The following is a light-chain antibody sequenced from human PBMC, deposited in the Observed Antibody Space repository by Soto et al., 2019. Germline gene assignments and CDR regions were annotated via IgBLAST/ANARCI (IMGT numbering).Light chain of an antibody. J-gene: IGKJ1*01. Sequence: EIVLTQSPATLSLSPGGRATLSCSAGQSVSSYLAWYQQKPGQAPRLLIYDASNRATGIPARFSGSGSGTDFTLTISSLEPEDFAVYYCQQRSNWPRGFGQGTKVDIK. CDR2: DAS. V-gene: IGKV3-11*01. CDR3: QQRSNWPRG. CDR1: QSVSSY.